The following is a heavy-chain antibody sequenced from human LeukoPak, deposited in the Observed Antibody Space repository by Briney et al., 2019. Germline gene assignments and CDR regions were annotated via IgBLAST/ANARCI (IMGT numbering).Heavy chain of an antibody. CDR2: MYHTGNT. CDR3: ARRGDGYNFDF. V-gene: IGHV4-59*01. J-gene: IGHJ4*02. D-gene: IGHD5-24*01. Sequence: PSETLSLTCTVSGGSISIYYWSWIRQPPGKGLEWLGYMYHTGNTHYNPSLKSRITISIDTSKNQFSLKLSSVTAADTAVYYCARRGDGYNFDFWGQGTLVTVSS. CDR1: GGSISIYY.